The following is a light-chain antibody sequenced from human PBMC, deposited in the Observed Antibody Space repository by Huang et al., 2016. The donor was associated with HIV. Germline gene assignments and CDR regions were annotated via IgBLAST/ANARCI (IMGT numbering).Light chain of an antibody. CDR3: QQRNNWPPTYT. CDR1: QSVSTY. Sequence: DIVLTQSPASLSLSPGGRATLSCRASQSVSTYLAWFQQKPGQSPRLLIYDASNRATGIPSRFRGSGSGTDFTRTIDSLEPEDSAVYYCQQRNNWPPTYTFGQGTKLEIK. CDR2: DAS. J-gene: IGKJ2*01. V-gene: IGKV3-11*01.